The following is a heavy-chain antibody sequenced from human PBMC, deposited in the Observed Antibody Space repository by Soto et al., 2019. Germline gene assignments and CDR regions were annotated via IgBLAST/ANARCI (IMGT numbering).Heavy chain of an antibody. D-gene: IGHD3-10*01. CDR1: GGSTSTSGMC. V-gene: IGHV2-70*11. CDR3: ARARGSYYGSGSYIGYYYYYMDV. Sequence: TLSLTCAVSGGSTSTSGMCVSWIRQPPGKALEWLARIDWDDDKYYSTSLKTRLTISKDTSKNQVVLTMTNMDPVDTATYYCARARGSYYGSGSYIGYYYYYMDVWGKGTTVTVSS. CDR2: IDWDDDK. J-gene: IGHJ6*03.